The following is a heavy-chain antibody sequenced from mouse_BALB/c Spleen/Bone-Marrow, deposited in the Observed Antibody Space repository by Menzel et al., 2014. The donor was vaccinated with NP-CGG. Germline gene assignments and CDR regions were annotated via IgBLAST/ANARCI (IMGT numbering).Heavy chain of an antibody. Sequence: QVQLQQSGAELMQPGASVKISCKATGYTFSSYWIEWVKQRPGNGLEWIGEILPGSGSINYDEKFKVKVTFTADKSSNTAYMQLSSLTSEDSAIYYCARRGYNYVHFDVWGAGTTVTVSS. V-gene: IGHV1-9*01. CDR1: GYTFSSYW. CDR3: ARRGYNYVHFDV. J-gene: IGHJ1*01. CDR2: ILPGSGSI. D-gene: IGHD1-3*01.